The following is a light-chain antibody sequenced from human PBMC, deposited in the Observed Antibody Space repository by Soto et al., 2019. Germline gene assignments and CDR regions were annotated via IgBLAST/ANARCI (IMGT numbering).Light chain of an antibody. CDR3: QQYGSSPSWT. V-gene: IGKV3-20*01. J-gene: IGKJ1*01. CDR1: ESVTDY. CDR2: DVS. Sequence: EIVLAQSPGTLSLSPGERGTLSCRASESVTDYLAWYQQKPGQAPRLLVYDVSNRAAGIPTRFSGSGSGTDFTLTISRLEPEDFAVYYCQQYGSSPSWTFGQGTKVDIK.